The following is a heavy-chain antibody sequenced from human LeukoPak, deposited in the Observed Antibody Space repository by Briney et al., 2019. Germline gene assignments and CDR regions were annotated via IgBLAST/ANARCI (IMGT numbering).Heavy chain of an antibody. CDR2: IYYSGST. CDR1: GGSISSSSYY. D-gene: IGHD3-16*02. J-gene: IGHJ4*02. Sequence: PSETLSLTCTVSGGSISSSSYYWGWIRQPPGKGLEWIGSIYYSGSTYYNPSLKSRVTISVDTSKNQFSLKLSSVTAADTAVYYCARVPSPRGLGGLSPPRGWGQGTLVTVSS. V-gene: IGHV4-39*07. CDR3: ARVPSPRGLGGLSPPRG.